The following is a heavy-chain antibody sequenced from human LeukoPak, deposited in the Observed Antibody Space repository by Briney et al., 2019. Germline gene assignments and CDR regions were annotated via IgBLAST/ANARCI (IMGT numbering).Heavy chain of an antibody. CDR3: ATVVAAAAEGYFDY. D-gene: IGHD6-13*01. V-gene: IGHV4-31*03. CDR1: GGSISSGGYY. Sequence: PSQTLSLTCSVSGGSISSGGYYWSWVRQHPGEGLEWIAYIYYRGSTYYNPSLKSRVTISIDTSKNQFSLKLSSVTAADTAVYYCATVVAAAAEGYFDYWGLGTLVTVSS. J-gene: IGHJ4*02. CDR2: IYYRGST.